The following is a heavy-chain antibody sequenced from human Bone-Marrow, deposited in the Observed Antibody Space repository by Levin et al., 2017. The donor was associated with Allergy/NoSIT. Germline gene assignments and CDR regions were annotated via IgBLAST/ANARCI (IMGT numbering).Heavy chain of an antibody. D-gene: IGHD2-15*01. V-gene: IGHV3-15*01. J-gene: IGHJ4*02. Sequence: NTGGSLRLSCAASGFTFSNAWMSWVRQAPGKGLEWVGRIKSKTDGGTTDYAAPVKGRFTISRDDSKNTLYLQMNSLKTEDTAVYYCTTEPGYCSGGSCSPVIYWGQGTLVTVSS. CDR2: IKSKTDGGTT. CDR3: TTEPGYCSGGSCSPVIY. CDR1: GFTFSNAW.